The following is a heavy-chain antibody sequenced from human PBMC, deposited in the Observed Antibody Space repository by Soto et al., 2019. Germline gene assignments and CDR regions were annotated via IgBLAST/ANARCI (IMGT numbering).Heavy chain of an antibody. D-gene: IGHD6-13*01. CDR2: IFSNDEK. Sequence: QVTLKESGPVLVKPTETLPLTCTVSGLSLSNARMAVSWIRPPPGKALEWLAHIFSNDEKSYSTSLKSRITIYTDTSKSHVFLTMTNMDPVYTATYDSARTGTGIASAGVNGFDPWGQGTLVTVSS. CDR3: ARTGTGIASAGVNGFDP. V-gene: IGHV2-26*01. J-gene: IGHJ5*02. CDR1: GLSLSNARMA.